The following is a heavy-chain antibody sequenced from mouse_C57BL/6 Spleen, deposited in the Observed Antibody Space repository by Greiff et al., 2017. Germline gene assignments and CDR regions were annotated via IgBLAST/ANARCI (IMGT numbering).Heavy chain of an antibody. CDR2: ISDGGSYT. V-gene: IGHV5-4*01. D-gene: IGHD4-1*01. Sequence: EVKLEESGGGLVKPGGSLKLSCAASGFTFSSYAMSWVRQTPEKRLEWVATISDGGSYTYYPDNVKGRFTISRDNAKNNLYLQMSHLKSEDTAMYYCARELAYFDYWGQGTTLTVSS. CDR1: GFTFSSYA. CDR3: ARELAYFDY. J-gene: IGHJ2*01.